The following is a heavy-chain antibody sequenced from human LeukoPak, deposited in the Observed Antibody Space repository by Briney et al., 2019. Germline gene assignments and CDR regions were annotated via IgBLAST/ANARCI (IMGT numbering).Heavy chain of an antibody. J-gene: IGHJ4*02. CDR2: TYYRSKWYN. D-gene: IGHD6-6*01. CDR3: ARGLSIAARPVGYYFDY. V-gene: IGHV6-1*01. Sequence: SQTLSLTCAISGDSVSSNSAAWNWIRQSPSRGLEWLGRTYYRSKWYNDYAVSVKSRITINPDTSKNQFSLQLNSVTPEDTGVSYCARGLSIAARPVGYYFDYWGQGTLVTVSS. CDR1: GDSVSSNSAA.